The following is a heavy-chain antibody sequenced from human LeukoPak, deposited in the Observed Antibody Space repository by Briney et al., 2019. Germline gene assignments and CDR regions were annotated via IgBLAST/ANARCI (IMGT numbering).Heavy chain of an antibody. V-gene: IGHV3-53*01. CDR3: ASAYYGSGSYYKIFDY. CDR2: IYSGGST. D-gene: IGHD3-10*01. J-gene: IGHJ4*02. Sequence: GGSLRLSCAASGFTVSSNYMSWVRQAPGKGLEWVSVIYSGGSTYYADSVKGRLTISRDNSKNTLYLQMNSLRAEDTAVYYCASAYYGSGSYYKIFDYWGQGTLVTVSS. CDR1: GFTVSSNY.